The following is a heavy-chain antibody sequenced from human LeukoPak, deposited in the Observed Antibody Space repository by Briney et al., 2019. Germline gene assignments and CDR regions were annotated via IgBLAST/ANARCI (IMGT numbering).Heavy chain of an antibody. Sequence: GGSLRLSCSASGFTFSSHGMYWVRQAPGKGLEWVSAISGSGGSTYYADSVKGRFTISRDNSKNTLYLQMDSLRAEDTAVYYCASPGYDILTPLDYWGQGTLVTVSS. V-gene: IGHV3-23*01. D-gene: IGHD3-9*01. J-gene: IGHJ4*02. CDR1: GFTFSSHG. CDR2: ISGSGGST. CDR3: ASPGYDILTPLDY.